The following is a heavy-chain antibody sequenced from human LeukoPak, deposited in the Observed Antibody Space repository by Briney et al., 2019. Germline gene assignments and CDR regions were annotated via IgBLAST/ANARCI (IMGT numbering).Heavy chain of an antibody. CDR3: ARGYSSGWSWIDY. Sequence: GSSVKVSCKASGYTFTGYDMHWVRQAPGQGLEWMGWINRNSGRTNYAQNLKGRFTMTRDTAISTPYMELSSLRSEDTAVYYCARGYSSGWSWIDYWGQGTLVTASS. D-gene: IGHD6-19*01. J-gene: IGHJ4*02. CDR2: INRNSGRT. CDR1: GYTFTGYD. V-gene: IGHV1-2*02.